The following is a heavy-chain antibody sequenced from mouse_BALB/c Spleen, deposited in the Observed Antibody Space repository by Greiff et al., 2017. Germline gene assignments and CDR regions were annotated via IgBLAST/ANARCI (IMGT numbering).Heavy chain of an antibody. Sequence: QVQLQQSGAELVKPGASVKLSCKASGYTFTSYYMYGVKQRPGQGLEWIGEILPGSGSTNYNEKFKGKATFTADTSSNTAYMQLSSLTSEDSAVYYCARRGNYAWVAYWGQGTLVTVSA. CDR1: GYTFTSYY. V-gene: IGHV1-9*01. CDR2: ILPGSGST. D-gene: IGHD2-1*01. J-gene: IGHJ3*01. CDR3: ARRGNYAWVAY.